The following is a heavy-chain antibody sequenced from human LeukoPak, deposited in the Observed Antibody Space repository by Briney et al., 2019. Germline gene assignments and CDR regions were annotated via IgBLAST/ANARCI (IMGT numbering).Heavy chain of an antibody. D-gene: IGHD4/OR15-4a*01. CDR3: PRDRSANSRVYYTDY. CDR2: ISYDGNIK. CDR1: GFTFSAYA. Sequence: PGMSLRLSCAASGFTFSAYAMHWVRQAPGKGLEWVAIISYDGNIKYQADSVKGRFTISRDDSKNTLYLQMNSLRAEDTAVYYCPRDRSANSRVYYTDYWGQGTLVTVSS. J-gene: IGHJ4*02. V-gene: IGHV3-30-3*01.